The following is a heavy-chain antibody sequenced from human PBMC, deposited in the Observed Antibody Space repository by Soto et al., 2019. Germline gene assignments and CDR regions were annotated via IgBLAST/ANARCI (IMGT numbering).Heavy chain of an antibody. V-gene: IGHV1-24*01. D-gene: IGHD2-2*01. J-gene: IGHJ5*02. CDR2: FDPEDGET. CDR3: ATQCSSTSCYGLNWFDP. Sequence: GSVQVSFKVYGYALTELSMHCVRQAPGKGLEWMGGFDPEDGETIYAQKFQGRVTMTEDTSTDTAYMDLSSLRSEDTAVYYCATQCSSTSCYGLNWFDPWGQGTMVTVSS. CDR1: GYALTELS.